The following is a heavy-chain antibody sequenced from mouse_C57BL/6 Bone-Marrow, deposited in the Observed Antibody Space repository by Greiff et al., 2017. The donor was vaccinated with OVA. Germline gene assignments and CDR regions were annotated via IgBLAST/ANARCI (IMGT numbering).Heavy chain of an antibody. J-gene: IGHJ2*01. V-gene: IGHV1-64*01. Sequence: VQLQQPGAELVKPGAEGKLTGKDSGERGTSYGRNGGKQRPGEGREGIGMIHPNRESTNYNEKFKSKATLTVDKSSSTAYMQLSSLTSEDSAVYYCARITTRFGYWGQGTTLTVAS. CDR1: GERGTSYG. CDR2: IHPNREST. D-gene: IGHD1-1*01. CDR3: ARITTRFGY.